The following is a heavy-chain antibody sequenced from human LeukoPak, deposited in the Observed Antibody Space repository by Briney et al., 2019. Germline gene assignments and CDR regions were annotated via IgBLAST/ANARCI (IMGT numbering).Heavy chain of an antibody. V-gene: IGHV1-69*05. D-gene: IGHD3-3*01. CDR1: GGTFSSYA. CDR2: IIPIFGTA. CDR3: ASAAITIFGVVEAKFDY. J-gene: IGHJ4*02. Sequence: ASVKVSCKASGGTFSSYAISWVRQAPGQGLEWMGGIIPIFGTANYAQKFQGRVTITTDESTSTAYMELSSLRSEDAAVHYCASAAITIFGVVEAKFDYWGQGTLVTVSS.